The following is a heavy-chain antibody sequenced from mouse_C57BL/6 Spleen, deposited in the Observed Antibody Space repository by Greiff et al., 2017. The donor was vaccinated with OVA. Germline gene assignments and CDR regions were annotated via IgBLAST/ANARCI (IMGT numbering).Heavy chain of an antibody. V-gene: IGHV5-17*01. CDR1: GFTFSDYG. J-gene: IGHJ4*01. CDR2: IISGSSTI. Sequence: DVHLVESGGGLVKPGASLKLSCAASGFTFSDYGMHWVRQAPEKGLEWIAYIISGSSTIYYADTVKGRFTFSRDNAKNTLILQMTSLWSEDTAMYYCARGPHMDYWGQGTSVTVSS. CDR3: ARGPHMDY.